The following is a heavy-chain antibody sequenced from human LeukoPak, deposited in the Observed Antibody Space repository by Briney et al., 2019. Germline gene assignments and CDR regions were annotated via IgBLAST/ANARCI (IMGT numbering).Heavy chain of an antibody. D-gene: IGHD4-11*01. CDR1: GGSISSYF. CDR3: ARATHTIRADYKPFDF. Sequence: PSETLSLTCTLSGGSISSYFWSWLRQPAGKGLEWIGRIYTSGSTTYNPSLKGRATTSVDTSRDQFSLKLSSVTAADTAIYYCARATHTIRADYKPFDFWGQGTLVTVSS. CDR2: IYTSGST. V-gene: IGHV4-4*07. J-gene: IGHJ4*02.